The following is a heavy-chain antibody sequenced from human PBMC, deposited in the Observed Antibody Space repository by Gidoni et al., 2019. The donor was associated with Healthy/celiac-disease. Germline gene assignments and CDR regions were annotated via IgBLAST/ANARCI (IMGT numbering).Heavy chain of an antibody. CDR1: GFTFSSYA. D-gene: IGHD4-17*01. J-gene: IGHJ4*02. CDR3: AKTCGYGDYAIDY. Sequence: EVQLLESGAGLVHPGGSLRISCAASGFTFSSYAMSWVRRAPGKGLEWVSAISGSGGSTYYADSVKGRFTISRDNSKNTLYLQMNSLRAEDTAVYYCAKTCGYGDYAIDYWGQGTLVTVSS. CDR2: ISGSGGST. V-gene: IGHV3-23*01.